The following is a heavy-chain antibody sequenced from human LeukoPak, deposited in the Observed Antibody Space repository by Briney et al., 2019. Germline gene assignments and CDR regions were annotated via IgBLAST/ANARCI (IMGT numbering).Heavy chain of an antibody. D-gene: IGHD3-10*01. CDR2: ISSSGSTI. V-gene: IGHV3-11*01. J-gene: IGHJ3*02. CDR3: ARDQTYYGSGSDAFDI. CDR1: GFTFSDYY. Sequence: GGSLRLSCAASGFTFSDYYMSWIRQAPGKGLEWVSYISSSGSTIYYADSVKGRFTISRDNAKNSLYLQMNSLRAEDTAVYYYARDQTYYGSGSDAFDIWGQGTMVTVSS.